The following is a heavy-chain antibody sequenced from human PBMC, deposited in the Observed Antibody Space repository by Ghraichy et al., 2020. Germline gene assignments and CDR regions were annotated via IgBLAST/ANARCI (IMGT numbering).Heavy chain of an antibody. J-gene: IGHJ4*02. CDR2: MNPNSGNT. V-gene: IGHV1-8*01. Sequence: ASVKVSCKASGYTFTSYDINWVRQATGQGLEWMGWMNPNSGNTGYAQKFQGRVTMTRNTSISTAYMELSSLRSEDTAVYYCAGMYSSSTSIDYWGQGTLVTVSS. CDR1: GYTFTSYD. D-gene: IGHD6-6*01. CDR3: AGMYSSSTSIDY.